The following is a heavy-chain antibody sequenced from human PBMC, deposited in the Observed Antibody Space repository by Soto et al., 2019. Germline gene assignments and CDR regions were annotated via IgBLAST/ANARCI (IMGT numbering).Heavy chain of an antibody. D-gene: IGHD3-10*01. CDR3: AXVGVYYYGSGSYYDYYGMDV. J-gene: IGHJ6*02. Sequence: GASVKVSCKDSGYTFTSCGISWVRQAPGQGLEWMGWISAYNGNTNYAQKLQGRVTMTTDTSTSTAYMELRSLRSDDTAVYYCAXVGVYYYGSGSYYDYYGMDVWGQGTTVTVSS. V-gene: IGHV1-18*04. CDR2: ISAYNGNT. CDR1: GYTFTSCG.